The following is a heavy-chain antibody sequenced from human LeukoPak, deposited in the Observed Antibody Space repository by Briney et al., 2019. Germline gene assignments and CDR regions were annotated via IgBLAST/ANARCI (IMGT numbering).Heavy chain of an antibody. J-gene: IGHJ6*04. Sequence: GGSLRLSCAASGFSFSSSAMSWVRQAPGKGLEWVSAISGTGGSTYYADSVKGRFTISRDNAKNSLYLQMNSLRAEDTAVYYCAELGITMIGGVWGKGTTVTISS. CDR1: GFSFSSSA. D-gene: IGHD3-10*02. CDR2: ISGTGGST. V-gene: IGHV3-23*01. CDR3: AELGITMIGGV.